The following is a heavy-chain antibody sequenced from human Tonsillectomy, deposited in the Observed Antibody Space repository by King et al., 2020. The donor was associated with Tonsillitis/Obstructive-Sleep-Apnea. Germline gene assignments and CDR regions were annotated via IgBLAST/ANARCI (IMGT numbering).Heavy chain of an antibody. V-gene: IGHV2-5*02. CDR3: ANDDYDFWSCHYYYYGMDV. CDR1: GFSLNTSGMG. Sequence: VTLKESGPTLVKPTQTLTLTCTFSGFSLNTSGMGVGWIRQPPGKALEWLALIYWDDDKRYSPSLKSRLTITKDTSTNQVVLTMTNMDPVDTATYYCANDDYDFWSCHYYYYGMDVWGQGTTVTVSS. J-gene: IGHJ6*02. D-gene: IGHD3-3*01. CDR2: IYWDDDK.